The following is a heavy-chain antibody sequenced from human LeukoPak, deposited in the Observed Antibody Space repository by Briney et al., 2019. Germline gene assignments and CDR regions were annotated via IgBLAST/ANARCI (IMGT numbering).Heavy chain of an antibody. Sequence: GASVKVSCKASGYTFTGYYMHWVRQAPGQGLEWMGWINPNSGGTNYAQKFQGRVTMTRDTSISTAYMELSRLRSDDTAVYYCATTWGAAAVNWFDPWGQETLATVSS. CDR3: ATTWGAAAVNWFDP. V-gene: IGHV1-2*02. CDR2: INPNSGGT. CDR1: GYTFTGYY. D-gene: IGHD6-13*01. J-gene: IGHJ5*02.